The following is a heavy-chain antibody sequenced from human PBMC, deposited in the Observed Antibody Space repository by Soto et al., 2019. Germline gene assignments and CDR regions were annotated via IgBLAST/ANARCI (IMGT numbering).Heavy chain of an antibody. Sequence: QLLESGGGLVQPGGSLRLSCAASGFTLSSYAMSWVRQAPGKGLEWVSAISGSGLSTYYADSVKGRFTVSRDTSKNTLYRQMNRLRAEDTALYYCATPGQLQLRGYYDSYVDVW. J-gene: IGHJ6*03. CDR3: ATPGQLQLRGYYDSYVDV. D-gene: IGHD1-1*01. V-gene: IGHV3-23*01. CDR1: GFTLSSYA. CDR2: ISGSGLST.